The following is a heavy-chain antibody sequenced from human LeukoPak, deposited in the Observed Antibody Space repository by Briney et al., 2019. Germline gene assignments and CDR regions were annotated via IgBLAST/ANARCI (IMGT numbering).Heavy chain of an antibody. CDR1: GGSFSGYY. Sequence: SETLSLTCAVYGGSFSGYYWSWIRQPPGKGLEWIGIIYYSGSTYSNPPLRSRVTISVDTSKNQFSLKLSSVTAADTAVYYCASFYCSGGSCYQYYYYYYMDVWGKGTTVTISS. V-gene: IGHV4-34*01. CDR2: IYYSGST. J-gene: IGHJ6*03. CDR3: ASFYCSGGSCYQYYYYYYMDV. D-gene: IGHD2-15*01.